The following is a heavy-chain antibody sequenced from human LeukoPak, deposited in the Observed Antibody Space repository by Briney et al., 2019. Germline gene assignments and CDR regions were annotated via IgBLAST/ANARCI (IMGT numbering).Heavy chain of an antibody. CDR3: ARELSWSGRDY. Sequence: GSLRLSCAASGFTFSCSWMSWVRPAPGKGRGWVANINQDGSAKNYLDSVKGRFTISIDRGKNSLYLQMNSLRDEDTAVYYCARELSWSGRDYWGQGTLVTVSS. D-gene: IGHD3-3*01. V-gene: IGHV3-7*01. J-gene: IGHJ4*02. CDR2: INQDGSAK. CDR1: GFTFSCSW.